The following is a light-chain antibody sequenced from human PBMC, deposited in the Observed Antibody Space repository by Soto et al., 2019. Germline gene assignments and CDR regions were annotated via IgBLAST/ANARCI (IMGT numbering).Light chain of an antibody. CDR1: QSVGSK. Sequence: EIVMTQSPPTLSVSPGERATLSCRASQSVGSKLAWYQQRPGQAPRLLIYDASNRATVIPARFSGSGSGKEFSLTISSLQSEDFAVYSCQQDGDWPVAFGGGTKVESK. J-gene: IGKJ4*02. V-gene: IGKV3D-15*01. CDR2: DAS. CDR3: QQDGDWPVA.